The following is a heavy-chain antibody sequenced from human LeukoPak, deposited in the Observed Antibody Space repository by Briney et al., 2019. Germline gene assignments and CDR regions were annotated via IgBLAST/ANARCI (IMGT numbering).Heavy chain of an antibody. CDR1: GYTFTGYY. CDR2: INPNSGGT. CDR3: ARGLELRSAPPDY. D-gene: IGHD1-7*01. Sequence: ASVKVSCKASGYTFTGYYMHWVRQAPGQGLEWMGWINPNSGGTKYAQKFQGRITMTRDTSISTAYMELSRLRSDDTAVYYCARGLELRSAPPDYWGQGTLVTVSS. J-gene: IGHJ4*02. V-gene: IGHV1-2*02.